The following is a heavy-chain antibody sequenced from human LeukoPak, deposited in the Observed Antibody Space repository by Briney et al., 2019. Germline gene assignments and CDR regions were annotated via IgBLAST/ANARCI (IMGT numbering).Heavy chain of an antibody. Sequence: PSETLSLTCTVSGGSISSSSYYWGWIRQSPEKGLEWIGTIYYSGGTYYNPSPKSRVTISVDTSKNQFSLKLTSVTAADTAVYYCARSQGVGSSNWYLVGGALDIWGQGTMVTVSS. D-gene: IGHD6-13*01. CDR2: IYYSGGT. V-gene: IGHV4-39*01. CDR3: ARSQGVGSSNWYLVGGALDI. J-gene: IGHJ3*02. CDR1: GGSISSSSYY.